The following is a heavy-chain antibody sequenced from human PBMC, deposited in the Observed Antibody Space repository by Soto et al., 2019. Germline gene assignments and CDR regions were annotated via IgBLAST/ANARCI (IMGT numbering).Heavy chain of an antibody. CDR2: ISSTGSST. CDR3: AKSLRTAAFDY. D-gene: IGHD1-1*01. Sequence: EVQLLESGGGLVQRGGSLRLSCAACGFTFSNYAMTWVRQAPGKGLEWVSLISSTGSSTYYADSVKGRFTISRDNSKNTLSLQINSLRAEDTAVYYCAKSLRTAAFDYWGQGALVTVFS. J-gene: IGHJ4*02. V-gene: IGHV3-23*01. CDR1: GFTFSNYA.